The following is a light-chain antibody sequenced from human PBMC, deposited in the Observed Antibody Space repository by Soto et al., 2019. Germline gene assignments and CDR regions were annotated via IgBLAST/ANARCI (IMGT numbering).Light chain of an antibody. J-gene: IGLJ2*01. CDR3: SSYTTSSTSMI. V-gene: IGLV2-14*01. Sequence: QSALTQPASVSGSPGQSITISCTGTSSDIGGYNYVSWYQQHPGKAPKLMIYAVSNRPSGVSSRFSGSKSGNTASLTISGLQAEDGADYYCSSYTTSSTSMIFGGGTKLTVL. CDR2: AVS. CDR1: SSDIGGYNY.